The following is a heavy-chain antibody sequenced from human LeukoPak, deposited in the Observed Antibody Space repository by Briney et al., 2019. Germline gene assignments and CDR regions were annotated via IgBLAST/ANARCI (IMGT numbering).Heavy chain of an antibody. D-gene: IGHD2-21*02. Sequence: GGSLRLSCAPSGFSFSGPGIYELRQASGKGLEWVGRIRSKANNYATTFAESVKGRFTISRDDSKNTAYLQMNSLKTDDPAIYYGTSLESCGGHWKSDCYYFMDVWGKGTTVTVSS. CDR1: GFSFSGPG. CDR2: IRSKANNYAT. J-gene: IGHJ6*03. V-gene: IGHV3-73*01. CDR3: TSLESCGGHWKSDCYYFMDV.